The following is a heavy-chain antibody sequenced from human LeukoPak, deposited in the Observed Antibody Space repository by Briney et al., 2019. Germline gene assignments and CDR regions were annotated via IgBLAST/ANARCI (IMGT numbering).Heavy chain of an antibody. CDR1: GYAFTGYY. CDR3: ARARGGSGRGDYFDS. J-gene: IGHJ4*02. CDR2: INPSSGGA. D-gene: IGHD3-16*01. V-gene: IGHV1-2*02. Sequence: ASVKVSCKASGYAFTGYYMHWVRQAPGQGLEWMGWINPSSGGADYAQKFQGRVTMTRDTSITTAYMELSSLRSDDTAVYYCARARGGSGRGDYFDSWGQGTLVTVSS.